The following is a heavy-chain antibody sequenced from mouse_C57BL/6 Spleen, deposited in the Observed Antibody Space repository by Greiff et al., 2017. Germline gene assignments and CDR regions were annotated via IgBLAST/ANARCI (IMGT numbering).Heavy chain of an antibody. V-gene: IGHV5-17*01. CDR2: ISSGSSTI. CDR3: ARTESGSYDMDD. Sequence: EVMLVESGGGLVKPGGSLKLSCAASGFTFSDYGMHWVRQAPEKGLEWVAYISSGSSTIYYADTVKGRFTISRDNAKNTLYLQMTSLRSEDTAMYYCARTESGSYDMDDWGKGTSVTVSS. CDR1: GFTFSDYG. J-gene: IGHJ4*01.